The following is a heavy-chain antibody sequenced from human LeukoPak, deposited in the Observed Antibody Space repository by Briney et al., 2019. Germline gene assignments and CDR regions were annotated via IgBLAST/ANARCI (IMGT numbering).Heavy chain of an antibody. J-gene: IGHJ4*02. CDR1: GFTFSSYA. Sequence: PGRSLRLSCAASGFTFSSYAMHWVRQAPGKGLEWVAVISYDGSNKYYADSVKGRFTISRDNSKNTLYLQMNSLRAEDTAVYYCARDVGPSGVITTGFDYWGQGTLVTVSS. CDR2: ISYDGSNK. D-gene: IGHD3-22*01. CDR3: ARDVGPSGVITTGFDY. V-gene: IGHV3-30-3*01.